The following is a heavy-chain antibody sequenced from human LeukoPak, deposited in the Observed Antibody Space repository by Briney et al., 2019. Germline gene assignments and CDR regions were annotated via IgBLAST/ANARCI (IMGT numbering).Heavy chain of an antibody. CDR2: MNPNSGNT. CDR3: ARGSRAHYYGSGSHNRAFDI. V-gene: IGHV1-8*01. CDR1: GYTFTSYD. Sequence: ASVKVSCKASGYTFTSYDINWVRQATGQGLEWMGWMNPNSGNTGYAQKFQGRVTMTRNTSISTAYMELSSLRSEDTAVYYCARGSRAHYYGSGSHNRAFDIWGQGTMVTVSS. J-gene: IGHJ3*02. D-gene: IGHD3-10*01.